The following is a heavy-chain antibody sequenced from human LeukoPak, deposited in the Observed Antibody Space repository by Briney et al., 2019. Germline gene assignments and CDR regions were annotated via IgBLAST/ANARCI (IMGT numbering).Heavy chain of an antibody. CDR1: GFTLSQYS. D-gene: IGHD4-17*01. CDR2: ISGSGGNT. CDR3: AKERITTTAFDY. V-gene: IGHV3-23*01. J-gene: IGHJ4*02. Sequence: GGGPRLSPAASGFTLSQYSPKWGRPAPRKGRGWGCDISGSGGNTHYADSVKGRFTISRDNSKNTLYLQMNSLRAEDTAIYYCAKERITTTAFDYWGQGTLVTVSS.